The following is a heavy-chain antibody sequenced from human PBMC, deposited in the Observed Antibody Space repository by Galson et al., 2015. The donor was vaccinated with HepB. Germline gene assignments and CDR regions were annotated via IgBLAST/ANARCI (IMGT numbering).Heavy chain of an antibody. CDR3: ARDFPPSGSYYGSDY. CDR2: IIPILGIA. Sequence: SVKVSCKASGGTFSSYTISWVRQAPGQGLEWMGRIIPILGIANYAQKFQGRVTITADKSTSTAYMELSSLRSEDTAVYYCARDFPPSGSYYGSDYWGQGTLVTVSS. D-gene: IGHD1-26*01. V-gene: IGHV1-69*04. J-gene: IGHJ4*02. CDR1: GGTFSSYT.